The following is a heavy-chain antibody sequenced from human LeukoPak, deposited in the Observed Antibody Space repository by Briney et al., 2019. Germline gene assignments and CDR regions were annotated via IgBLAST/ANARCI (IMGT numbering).Heavy chain of an antibody. Sequence: GGSLRLSCAASGFTFSGYWMSWVRQAPGKGLEWVANIKQDRSEKYYVDSVKGRFTISRDNAKNSLYLQMNSLRAEDTAVYYCARSHPYYYDSRLPEHIDYWGQGTLVTVSS. CDR2: IKQDRSEK. V-gene: IGHV3-7*01. CDR3: ARSHPYYYDSRLPEHIDY. D-gene: IGHD3-22*01. CDR1: GFTFSGYW. J-gene: IGHJ4*02.